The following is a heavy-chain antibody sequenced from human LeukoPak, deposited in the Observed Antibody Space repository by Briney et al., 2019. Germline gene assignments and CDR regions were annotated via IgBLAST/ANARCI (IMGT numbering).Heavy chain of an antibody. V-gene: IGHV3-11*04. CDR3: AREVYCSGGSCYPYYFDY. CDR1: GFTFSDYY. Sequence: PGGSLRLSCAASGFTFSDYYMSWIRQAPGKGLEWVSYISSSGSTIYYADSVKGRFTISRDNAKNSLYLQMNSLRAEDTAVYYCAREVYCSGGSCYPYYFDYWGQGTLVTVSS. D-gene: IGHD2-15*01. CDR2: ISSSGSTI. J-gene: IGHJ4*02.